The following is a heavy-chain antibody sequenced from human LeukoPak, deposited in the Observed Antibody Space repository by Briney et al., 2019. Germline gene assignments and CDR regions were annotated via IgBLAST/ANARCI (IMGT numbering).Heavy chain of an antibody. Sequence: GGSLRLSYAASGFTFSSYAMHWVRLAPGKGLEYGSGISSNGGSTYYANSVKGRFTISRDNSKNTLYLQMNSLRAEDTAVYYCARDKYSSSWYVPYYYYGMDVWGQGTTVTVSS. J-gene: IGHJ6*02. CDR2: ISSNGGST. CDR1: GFTFSSYA. V-gene: IGHV3-64*01. D-gene: IGHD6-13*01. CDR3: ARDKYSSSWYVPYYYYGMDV.